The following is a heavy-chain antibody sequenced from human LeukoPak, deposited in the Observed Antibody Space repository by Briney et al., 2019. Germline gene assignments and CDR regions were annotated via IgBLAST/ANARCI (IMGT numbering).Heavy chain of an antibody. Sequence: PGGSLRLSCAASGFTFSSYGMHWVRQAPGKGLEWVAVIWYDGSNKYYADFVKGRFTISRDNSKNTLYLQMNSLRAEDTAVYYCARDRKEYTLDYWGQGTLVTVSS. J-gene: IGHJ4*02. CDR3: ARDRKEYTLDY. CDR2: IWYDGSNK. D-gene: IGHD1-14*01. V-gene: IGHV3-33*01. CDR1: GFTFSSYG.